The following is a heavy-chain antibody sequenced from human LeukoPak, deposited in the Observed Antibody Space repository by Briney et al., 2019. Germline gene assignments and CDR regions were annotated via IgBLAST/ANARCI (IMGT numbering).Heavy chain of an antibody. Sequence: PSETLSLTCAVSGYSISSGDYWGWIRQPPGKGLEWIGNIYHSGSTFYNPSLKSRVTISVHTSKNQFSLKLSSVTAADTAVYYCARITGSYYYYYMDVWGKGTTVTASS. J-gene: IGHJ6*03. CDR1: GYSISSGDY. CDR2: IYHSGST. CDR3: ARITGSYYYYYMDV. V-gene: IGHV4-38-2*01. D-gene: IGHD3-10*01.